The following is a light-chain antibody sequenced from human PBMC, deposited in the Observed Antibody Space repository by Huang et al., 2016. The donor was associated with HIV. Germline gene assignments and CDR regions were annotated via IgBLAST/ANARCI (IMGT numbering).Light chain of an antibody. V-gene: IGKV3-15*01. CDR2: GAS. Sequence: IVMTQSPAILSLSPGERATLSCRASQNIGSDLAWYQQTLGQAPRLLMYGASNRATAFPTRFSGSWSGTELTLTISSLQSEDFAIYYCQQYNTWPFTFGGGTRLEIK. J-gene: IGKJ4*01. CDR1: QNIGSD. CDR3: QQYNTWPFT.